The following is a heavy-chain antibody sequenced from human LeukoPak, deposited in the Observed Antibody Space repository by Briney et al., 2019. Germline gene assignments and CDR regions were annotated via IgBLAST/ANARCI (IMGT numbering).Heavy chain of an antibody. V-gene: IGHV3-30-3*01. Sequence: PAGSLRLSCAASGFTFSSYAMHWVRQAPGKGLEWVAVISYDGSNKYYADSVKGRFTISRDNSKNTLYLQMNSLRAEDTAVYYCARSLATGDDYYYYDMDVWGPGTTVTVSS. CDR3: ARSLATGDDYYYYDMDV. CDR2: ISYDGSNK. CDR1: GFTFSSYA. J-gene: IGHJ6*02. D-gene: IGHD1-1*01.